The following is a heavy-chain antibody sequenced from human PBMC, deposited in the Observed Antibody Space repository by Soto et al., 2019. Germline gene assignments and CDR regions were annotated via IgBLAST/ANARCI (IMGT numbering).Heavy chain of an antibody. CDR1: GGSFSGYY. D-gene: IGHD6-13*01. CDR2: INHSGST. J-gene: IGHJ5*02. Sequence: SETLSLTCAVYGGSFSGYYWSWIRQPPGKGLEWIGEINHSGSTNYNPSLKSRVTISVDTSKNQFSLKLSSVTAADTAVYYCARGNSWYGRQKDWFDPWGQGTLVTVSS. CDR3: ARGNSWYGRQKDWFDP. V-gene: IGHV4-34*01.